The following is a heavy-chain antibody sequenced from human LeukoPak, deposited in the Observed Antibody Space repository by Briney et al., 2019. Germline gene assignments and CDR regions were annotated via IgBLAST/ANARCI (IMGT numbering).Heavy chain of an antibody. CDR2: INPSGGST. CDR1: GYTFTSYY. D-gene: IGHD5-18*01. Sequence: GASVKVSCKASGYTFTSYYMHWVRQAPGQGLEWMGIINPSGGSTSYAQKFQGRVTMTRDMSTSTVYMELSSLRSEDTAVYYCARDYRDTAMVHDAFDIWGQGTMVTVSS. CDR3: ARDYRDTAMVHDAFDI. J-gene: IGHJ3*02. V-gene: IGHV1-46*01.